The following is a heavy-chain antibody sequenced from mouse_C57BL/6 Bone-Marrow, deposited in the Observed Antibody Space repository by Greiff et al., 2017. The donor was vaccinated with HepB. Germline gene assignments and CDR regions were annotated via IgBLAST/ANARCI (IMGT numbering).Heavy chain of an antibody. CDR2: IDPSDSYT. D-gene: IGHD1-1*01. J-gene: IGHJ1*03. Sequence: QVQLQQPGAELVMPGASVKLSCKASGYTFTSYWMHWVKQRPGQGLEWIGEIDPSDSYTNYNQKFKGKSTLTVDKSSSTAYMQLSSLTSEDAAVYYCAVPYYGSSYAYWYFDVWGTGTTVTVSS. V-gene: IGHV1-69*01. CDR3: AVPYYGSSYAYWYFDV. CDR1: GYTFTSYW.